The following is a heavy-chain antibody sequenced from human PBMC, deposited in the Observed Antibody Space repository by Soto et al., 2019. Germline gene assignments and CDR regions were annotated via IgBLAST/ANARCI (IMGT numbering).Heavy chain of an antibody. CDR3: ARVPRITIFGVVTLSGVGAFDI. Sequence: GASVKVSCKASGYTFTSYGISWVRQAPGQGLEWMGWISAYNGNTNYAQKLQGRVTMTTDTSTSTAYMELRSLRSDDTAVYCCARVPRITIFGVVTLSGVGAFDIWGQGTTVTVSS. CDR1: GYTFTSYG. V-gene: IGHV1-18*01. J-gene: IGHJ3*02. CDR2: ISAYNGNT. D-gene: IGHD3-3*01.